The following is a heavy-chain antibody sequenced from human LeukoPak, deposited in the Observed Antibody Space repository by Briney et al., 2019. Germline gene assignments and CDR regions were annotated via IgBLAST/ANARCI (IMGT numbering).Heavy chain of an antibody. J-gene: IGHJ5*02. CDR3: ARKMRLGGNWFDP. CDR1: GGTFTSYA. D-gene: IGHD1-26*01. CDR2: IIPISGTT. Sequence: SVKVSCKASGGTFTSYAITWVRQAPGQGLEWMGKIIPISGTTNYAQKFQGRVTFTADESTSTAYMELSSLRSEDTALYYCARKMRLGGNWFDPWGQGTLVTVSS. V-gene: IGHV1-69*15.